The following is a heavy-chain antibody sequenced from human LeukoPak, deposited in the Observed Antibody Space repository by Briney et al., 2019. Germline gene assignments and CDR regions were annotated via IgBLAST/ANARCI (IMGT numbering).Heavy chain of an antibody. CDR2: ISYDGSNK. CDR3: ARGPPTGTSFRYHGMDV. D-gene: IGHD1-1*01. Sequence: PGRSLRLSRAASGFTFSNYAMHWVRQAPGTGLEWVAVISYDGSNKYYADSVKGRFTISRDNSKNTLYLQMNSLRAEDTALYYCARGPPTGTSFRYHGMDVWGQGTTVTVSS. CDR1: GFTFSNYA. V-gene: IGHV3-30-3*01. J-gene: IGHJ6*02.